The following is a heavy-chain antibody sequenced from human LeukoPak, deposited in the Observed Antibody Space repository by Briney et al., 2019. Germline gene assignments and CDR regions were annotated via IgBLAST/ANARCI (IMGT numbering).Heavy chain of an antibody. CDR2: ISGSGGST. Sequence: GSLRLSCAASGFTFSSYGMSWVRQAPGKGLEWVSAISGSGGSTYYADSVKGRFTISRDNSKNTLYLQMNSLRAEDTAVYYCAKDRHAPGRYCSSTTCFPFDPWGQGTLVTVSS. CDR3: AKDRHAPGRYCSSTTCFPFDP. CDR1: GFTFSSYG. V-gene: IGHV3-23*01. D-gene: IGHD2-2*01. J-gene: IGHJ5*02.